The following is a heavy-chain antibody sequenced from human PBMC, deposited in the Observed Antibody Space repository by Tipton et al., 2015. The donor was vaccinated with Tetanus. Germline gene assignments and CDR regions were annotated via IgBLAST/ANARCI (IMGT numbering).Heavy chain of an antibody. CDR1: GASINTHH. CDR3: ARHTNFWSGYYIVY. D-gene: IGHD3-3*01. V-gene: IGHV4-59*11. Sequence: LRLSCTVSGASINTHHWSWLRQAPGKGLEWIGYFHFTGSTNFNPSLQSRVTISGDTSKNQFSLTMRSVTAADTAVYYCARHTNFWSGYYIVYWGQGTLVTVSS. CDR2: FHFTGST. J-gene: IGHJ4*02.